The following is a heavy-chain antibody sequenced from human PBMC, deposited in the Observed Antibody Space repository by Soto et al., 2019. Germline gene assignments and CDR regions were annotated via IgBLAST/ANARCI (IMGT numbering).Heavy chain of an antibody. CDR3: AGEVEGLDV. J-gene: IGHJ6*02. V-gene: IGHV3-30-3*01. Sequence: SLRLSCAASGFTFSSYAMHWVRQAPGKGLEWMALISYDGSNKYYADSVKGRFTISRDNSKNTLYLQMNSLRDEDTAVYHCAGEVEGLDVWGQGTTVTVSS. CDR2: ISYDGSNK. CDR1: GFTFSSYA.